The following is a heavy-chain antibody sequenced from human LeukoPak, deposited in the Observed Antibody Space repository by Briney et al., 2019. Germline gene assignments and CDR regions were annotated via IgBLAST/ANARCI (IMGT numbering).Heavy chain of an antibody. CDR2: IYSGGST. CDR1: GFTFSSYA. V-gene: IGHV3-66*02. Sequence: GGSLRLSCAASGFTFSSYAMSWVRQAPGKGLEWVSVIYSGGSTYYADSVKGRFTISRDNSKNTLYLQMNSLRAEDTAVYYCARGQYNANYFDYWGQGTLVTVSS. J-gene: IGHJ4*02. D-gene: IGHD5-24*01. CDR3: ARGQYNANYFDY.